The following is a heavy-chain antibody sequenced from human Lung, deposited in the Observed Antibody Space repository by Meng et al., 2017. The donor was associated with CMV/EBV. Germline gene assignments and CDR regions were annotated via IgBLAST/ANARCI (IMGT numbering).Heavy chain of an antibody. CDR1: GFNFNNYW. Sequence: SXVGSGFNFNNYWMNWVRQAPGKGLEWVANINEDGSETYYLDSVKGRFTISRDNAKNSLFLQMNSLRADDTAVYYCARDPRGDGGVTFDYWGQGIXVTVSS. CDR3: ARDPRGDGGVTFDY. J-gene: IGHJ4*02. V-gene: IGHV3-7*01. D-gene: IGHD5-24*01. CDR2: INEDGSET.